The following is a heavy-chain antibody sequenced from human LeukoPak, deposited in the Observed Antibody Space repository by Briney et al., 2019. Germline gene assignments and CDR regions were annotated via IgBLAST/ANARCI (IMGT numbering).Heavy chain of an antibody. CDR2: ISAYNGNT. D-gene: IGHD6-13*01. CDR3: ARDRVGSSSWYGSRRYLAPDY. V-gene: IGHV1-18*01. Sequence: GAPVKVSCKASGYTFTSYGISWVRQAPGQGLEWMGWISAYNGNTNYAQKLQGRVTMTTDTSTSTAYMELRSLRSDDTAVYYCARDRVGSSSWYGSRRYLAPDYWGQGTLVTVSS. CDR1: GYTFTSYG. J-gene: IGHJ4*02.